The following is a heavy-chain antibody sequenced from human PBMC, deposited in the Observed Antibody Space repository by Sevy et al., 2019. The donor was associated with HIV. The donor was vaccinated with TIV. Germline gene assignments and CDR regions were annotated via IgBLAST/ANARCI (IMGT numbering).Heavy chain of an antibody. CDR1: GFTFDDYA. D-gene: IGHD2-2*02. CDR2: ISWNSGSI. CDR3: AKSKLCSSTSCYMGLGEVGVPGRGEEKDYYGMDV. J-gene: IGHJ6*02. Sequence: GGSLRLSCAASGFTFDDYAMHWVRQAPGKGLEWVSGISWNSGSIGYADSVKGRFTISRDNAKNSLYLQMNSLRAEDTALYYCAKSKLCSSTSCYMGLGEVGVPGRGEEKDYYGMDVWGQGTTVTVSS. V-gene: IGHV3-9*01.